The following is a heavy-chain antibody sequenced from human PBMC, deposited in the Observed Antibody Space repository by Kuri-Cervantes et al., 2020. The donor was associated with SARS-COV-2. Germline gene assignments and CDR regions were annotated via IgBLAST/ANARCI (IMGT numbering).Heavy chain of an antibody. D-gene: IGHD6-19*01. CDR1: GFIFSENG. Sequence: GESLKISCAASGFIFSENGMNWVRQAPGKGLEWVAVIWYDGSHEYYADSVKGRFTISRDNSKNTLYLQMNSLRAEDTAVYYCARDPCIAVAALCYFDYWGQGTLVTVSS. V-gene: IGHV3-33*01. CDR3: ARDPCIAVAALCYFDY. J-gene: IGHJ4*02. CDR2: IWYDGSHE.